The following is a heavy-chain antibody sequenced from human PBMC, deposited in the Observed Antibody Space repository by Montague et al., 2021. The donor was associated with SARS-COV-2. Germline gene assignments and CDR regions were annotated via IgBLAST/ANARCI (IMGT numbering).Heavy chain of an antibody. CDR2: IFHSGTT. CDR3: ASWSESDIWYQASLDY. CDR1: GDSISSSYW. J-gene: IGHJ4*02. Sequence: SETLSLTCTVSGDSISSSYWWNWFRQSPGKGLEWIGEIFHSGTTNYNPSLKSRIAISVDKSRNQFSLRLSSVTAADTAIYYCASWSESDIWYQASLDYWGQGTLITVSS. V-gene: IGHV4-4*02. D-gene: IGHD6-13*01.